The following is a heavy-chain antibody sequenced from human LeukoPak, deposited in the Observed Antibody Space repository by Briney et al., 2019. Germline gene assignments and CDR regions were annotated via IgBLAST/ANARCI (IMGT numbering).Heavy chain of an antibody. Sequence: GGSLRLSCAASGFPFSAFAMSWVRQAPGKGLEWVSGIFGGGSGSYSADSVKGRFTISRDNSKNTLYLQMNSLRPEDTAVYYCAKFEGHPWGTYHHEYWGQGTLVTVSS. CDR3: AKFEGHPWGTYHHEY. J-gene: IGHJ1*01. V-gene: IGHV3-23*01. CDR1: GFPFSAFA. D-gene: IGHD3-16*01. CDR2: IFGGGSGS.